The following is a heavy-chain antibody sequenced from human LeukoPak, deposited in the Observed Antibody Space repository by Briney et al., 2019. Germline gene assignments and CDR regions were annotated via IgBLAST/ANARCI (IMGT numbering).Heavy chain of an antibody. J-gene: IGHJ3*02. D-gene: IGHD7-27*01. V-gene: IGHV3-23*01. CDR1: GFIFSSYD. Sequence: PGGSLRLSCAASGFIFSSYDFNWVRQAPGKGLEWVSAISASADDTSYAGSVRGRFTISRDNSKNTLYLQMNSLTADDTAVYYCAKDPMGIGPAFDIWGQGTMVTVSS. CDR3: AKDPMGIGPAFDI. CDR2: ISASADDT.